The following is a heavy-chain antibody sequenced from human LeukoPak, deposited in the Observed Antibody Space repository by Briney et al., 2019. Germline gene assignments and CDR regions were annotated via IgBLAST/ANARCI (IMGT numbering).Heavy chain of an antibody. CDR2: IRSKTYGGTT. CDR1: GFTVSSNY. CDR3: ARAGNNWSFDY. D-gene: IGHD1-1*01. Sequence: TGGSLRLSCAASGFTVSSNYMTWVRQAPGKGLEWVGFIRSKTYGGTTEYAASVKGRFTISRDDSKSIAYLQMNSLKAEDTAVYYCARAGNNWSFDYWGQGTLVTVSS. J-gene: IGHJ4*02. V-gene: IGHV3-71*01.